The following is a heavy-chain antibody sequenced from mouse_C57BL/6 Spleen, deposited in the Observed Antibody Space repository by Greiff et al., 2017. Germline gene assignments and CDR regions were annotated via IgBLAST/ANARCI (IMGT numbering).Heavy chain of an antibody. CDR2: ISSGSSTI. D-gene: IGHD2-4*01. J-gene: IGHJ4*01. V-gene: IGHV5-17*01. Sequence: EVKLVESGGGLVKPGGSLKLSCAASGFTFSDYGMHWVRQAPEKGLEWVAYISSGSSTIYYADTVKGRFTISRDNAKNTLFLQMTSLRSEDTAMYYCAGLRGYAMDYWGQGTSVTVSS. CDR1: GFTFSDYG. CDR3: AGLRGYAMDY.